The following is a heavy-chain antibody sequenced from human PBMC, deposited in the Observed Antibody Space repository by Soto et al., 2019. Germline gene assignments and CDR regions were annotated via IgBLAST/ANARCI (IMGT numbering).Heavy chain of an antibody. CDR3: ARDVYDSSGDLFDY. CDR1: GFTFSSYA. Sequence: QVQLVESGGGVVQPGRSLRLSCAASGFTFSSYAMHWVRQAPGKGLEWVAVISYDGSNKYYADSVKGRFTISRDNSKNTLYLQMKSLRAEDTAVYYCARDVYDSSGDLFDYWGQGTLVTVSS. CDR2: ISYDGSNK. V-gene: IGHV3-30-3*01. D-gene: IGHD3-22*01. J-gene: IGHJ4*02.